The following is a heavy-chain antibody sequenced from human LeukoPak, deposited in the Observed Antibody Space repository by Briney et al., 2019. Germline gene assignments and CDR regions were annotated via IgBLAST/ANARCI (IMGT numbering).Heavy chain of an antibody. Sequence: PSETLSLTCTASGGSITSSRYYWGWIRQPPGKGLEWIGSIYYSGSIYYNPSLKSRVTISVDTSKNQFSLRLSSVTAADKAVYFCARRRDSSGYCPGCFDDWGQETLVTVSS. CDR3: ARRRDSSGYCPGCFDD. V-gene: IGHV4-39*01. J-gene: IGHJ4*02. D-gene: IGHD3-22*01. CDR2: IYYSGSI. CDR1: GGSITSSRYY.